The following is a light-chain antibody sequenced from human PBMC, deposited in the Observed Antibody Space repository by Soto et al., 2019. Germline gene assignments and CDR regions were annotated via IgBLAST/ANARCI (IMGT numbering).Light chain of an antibody. CDR3: QSYDSSLSGWL. V-gene: IGLV1-40*01. Sequence: QSVLTQPPSVSGAPGPRVTISCTWSSSNIGAGYNVHWYQQVPGTAPKLLIYGDSNRPSGVPDRFSGSKSGTSASLAITGLQAEDEADYYCQSYDSSLSGWLFGGGTKLTVL. CDR2: GDS. CDR1: SSNIGAGYN. J-gene: IGLJ3*02.